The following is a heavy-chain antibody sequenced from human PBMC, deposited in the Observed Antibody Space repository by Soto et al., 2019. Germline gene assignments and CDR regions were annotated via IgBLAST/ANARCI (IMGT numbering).Heavy chain of an antibody. Sequence: QVHLVESGGGLVQPGESLRLSCAASGFTFSDYYINWIRQAPGQGLEWLSFINTRGETRYIADSIRGRFTFSRDNARRSLSLQMNSLRAEDTAVYYCARSGIPLIEILDYWGHGTLVTVSS. CDR2: INTRGETR. J-gene: IGHJ4*01. V-gene: IGHV3-11*01. CDR3: ARSGIPLIEILDY. D-gene: IGHD1-1*01. CDR1: GFTFSDYY.